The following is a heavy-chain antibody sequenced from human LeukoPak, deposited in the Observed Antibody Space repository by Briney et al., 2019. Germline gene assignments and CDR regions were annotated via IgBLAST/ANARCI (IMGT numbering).Heavy chain of an antibody. CDR3: ARLRKGFGSGSIQGHFGY. CDR1: GGSISSYY. J-gene: IGHJ4*02. V-gene: IGHV4-59*08. CDR2: IYYSGST. Sequence: SETLSLTCAVSGGSISSYYWSWIRQPPGKGLEWIGYIYYSGSTNYNPSLKSRVTISVDTSKNQFSLKLSSVTAADTAVYYCARLRKGFGSGSIQGHFGYWGQGTLVTVSS. D-gene: IGHD3-10*01.